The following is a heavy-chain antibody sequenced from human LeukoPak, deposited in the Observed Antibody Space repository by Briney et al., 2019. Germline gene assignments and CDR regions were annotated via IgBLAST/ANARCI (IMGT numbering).Heavy chain of an antibody. CDR3: ASRYDYSNYIDY. J-gene: IGHJ4*02. CDR2: IYYSGGT. D-gene: IGHD4-11*01. CDR1: GGSVSSSSYY. V-gene: IGHV4-39*02. Sequence: SETLSLTCAVSGGSVSSSSYYWGWIRQPPGKGLEWIGTIYYSGGTYYNPSLKSRVTISVDTSKNHFSLKLSSVTAADTAVYYCASRYDYSNYIDYWGQGTLVTVSS.